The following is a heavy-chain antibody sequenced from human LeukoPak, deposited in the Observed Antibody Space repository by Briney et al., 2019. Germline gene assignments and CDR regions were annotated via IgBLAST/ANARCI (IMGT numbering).Heavy chain of an antibody. J-gene: IGHJ5*02. V-gene: IGHV3-30*02. D-gene: IGHD1-26*01. CDR2: IRYDGSNK. Sequence: GGSLRLSCAASGFTFSSYGMHWVRQAPGKGLEWVAFIRYDGSNKYYADSVKGRFTISRDNSKNTLYLQMNSLRAEDTAVYYCARGLRIVGARVWFDPWGQGTLVTVSS. CDR3: ARGLRIVGARVWFDP. CDR1: GFTFSSYG.